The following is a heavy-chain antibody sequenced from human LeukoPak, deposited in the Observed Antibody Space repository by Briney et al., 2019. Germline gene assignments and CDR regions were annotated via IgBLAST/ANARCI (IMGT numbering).Heavy chain of an antibody. V-gene: IGHV1-2*06. CDR2: INPNSGGT. J-gene: IGHJ4*02. CDR1: GYTFTGYY. Sequence: GASVKVSCKASGYTFTGYYMHWVRQARGQGLEWMGRINPNSGGTNYAQKFQGRVTMTRDTSISTAYMELSRLRSDDTAVYYCASLTGDGENFDYWGQGTLVTVSS. CDR3: ASLTGDGENFDY. D-gene: IGHD7-27*01.